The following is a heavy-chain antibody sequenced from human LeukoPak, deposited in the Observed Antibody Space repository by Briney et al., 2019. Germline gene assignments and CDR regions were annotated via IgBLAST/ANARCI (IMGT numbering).Heavy chain of an antibody. V-gene: IGHV3-48*03. Sequence: GESLRLSCAASGFTFSSYEMNWVRQAPGKGLEWVSYMSSRGSIIFYADSVKGRFTISRDDAKNSLYLQMDSLRVEDTAVYYCARGAAGGMYNWFDPWGQGTLVTVSS. CDR2: MSSRGSII. D-gene: IGHD6-13*01. CDR1: GFTFSSYE. CDR3: ARGAAGGMYNWFDP. J-gene: IGHJ5*02.